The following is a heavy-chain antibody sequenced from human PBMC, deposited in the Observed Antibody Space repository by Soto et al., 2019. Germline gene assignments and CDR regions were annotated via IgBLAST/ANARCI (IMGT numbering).Heavy chain of an antibody. CDR1: GDTFSDYT. CDR3: ARGKDGSDYYFAS. J-gene: IGHJ4*02. CDR2: IVPIFGKP. Sequence: QVQLVQSGAEVTKPGSSVKVSCKASGDTFSDYTISWVRQAPGQGLEWMGGIVPIFGKPTYTQKFQGRVTITADESTTTAYMELSSLRSEDTATYYCARGKDGSDYYFASWGQGTLVTVSS. D-gene: IGHD3-22*01. V-gene: IGHV1-69*01.